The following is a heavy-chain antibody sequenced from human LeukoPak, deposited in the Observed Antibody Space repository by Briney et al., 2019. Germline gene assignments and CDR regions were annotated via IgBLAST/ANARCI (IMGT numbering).Heavy chain of an antibody. J-gene: IGHJ5*02. Sequence: GGSLRLSCAASGFTFSSYGMHWVRQAPGKGLEWVAVISYDGSNKYYADSVKGRFTISRDNSKNTLYLQMNSLRAEDTAVYYCAKDRGSFGVGYNWFDPWGQGTLVTVSS. CDR2: ISYDGSNK. CDR3: AKDRGSFGVGYNWFDP. D-gene: IGHD3-3*01. CDR1: GFTFSSYG. V-gene: IGHV3-30*18.